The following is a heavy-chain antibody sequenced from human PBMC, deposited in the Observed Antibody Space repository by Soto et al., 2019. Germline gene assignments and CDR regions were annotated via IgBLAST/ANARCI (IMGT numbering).Heavy chain of an antibody. CDR3: ARVARGRVVGATPPCFDY. J-gene: IGHJ4*02. Sequence: QVQLQESGPGLVKPSQTLSLTCTVSGGSISSGIYYWSWIRQNPGKGLEWIGHIYYSGSTYYNPSLKSRVSISVDTSNNQFSLKLTSVTAADTAVYYCARVARGRVVGATPPCFDYWGQGTLVTVSS. D-gene: IGHD1-26*01. CDR2: IYYSGST. V-gene: IGHV4-31*03. CDR1: GGSISSGIYY.